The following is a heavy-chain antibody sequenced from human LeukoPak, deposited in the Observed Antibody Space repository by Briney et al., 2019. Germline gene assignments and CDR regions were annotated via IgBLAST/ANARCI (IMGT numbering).Heavy chain of an antibody. Sequence: SETLSLTCTVSGGSISSTSHYWGWIRQPPGKGPEWIGNIYYSGSTFYTTSLKSRVTISVDTSRNQFSLRLSSLTASDTAVYYCARHLTFYCSGGSCYRYNGWFDPWGQGTLVTVSS. V-gene: IGHV4-39*01. CDR3: ARHLTFYCSGGSCYRYNGWFDP. CDR1: GGSISSTSHY. CDR2: IYYSGST. D-gene: IGHD2-15*01. J-gene: IGHJ5*02.